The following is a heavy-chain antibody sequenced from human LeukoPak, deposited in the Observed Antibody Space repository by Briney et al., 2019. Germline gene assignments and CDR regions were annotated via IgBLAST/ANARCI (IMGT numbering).Heavy chain of an antibody. J-gene: IGHJ5*02. D-gene: IGHD3-10*01. CDR3: ARGYYGSGSSHLFDP. CDR1: GGTFSSYA. Sequence: ASVKVSCKASGGTFSSYAISWVRQAPGQGLEWMGWMNPNSGNTGYAQKFQGRVTMTRNTSISTAYMELSSLRSEDTAVYYCARGYYGSGSSHLFDPWGQGTLVTVSS. CDR2: MNPNSGNT. V-gene: IGHV1-8*02.